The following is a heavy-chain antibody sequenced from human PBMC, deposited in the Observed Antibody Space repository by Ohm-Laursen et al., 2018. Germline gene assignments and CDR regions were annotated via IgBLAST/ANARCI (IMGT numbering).Heavy chain of an antibody. CDR1: GYTFTSYD. J-gene: IGHJ4*02. CDR2: MNPNSGNT. CDR3: ARGRPSTGYSASWCDY. V-gene: IGHV1-8*01. Sequence: SVKVSCKASGYTFTSYDINWVRQATGQRLEWMGWMNPNSGNTGYAEKFQGRVTMTRNTSISTLYMELSSLRSEDTAVYYCARGRPSTGYSASWCDYWGQGTLVTVSS. D-gene: IGHD6-13*01.